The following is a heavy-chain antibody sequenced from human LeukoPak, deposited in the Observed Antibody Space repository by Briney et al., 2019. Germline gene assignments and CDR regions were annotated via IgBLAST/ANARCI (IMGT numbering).Heavy chain of an antibody. Sequence: SETLSLTCTVSGGSITSYYWSWIRQPPGKGLEWIGYIFYSGSTNYNPSLKSRVTISVDTSKNQFSLNLTSVTAADTAVYFCARSPLRDGYLRDSWGQGPLVTVSS. J-gene: IGHJ4*02. CDR3: ARSPLRDGYLRDS. V-gene: IGHV4-59*08. CDR2: IFYSGST. D-gene: IGHD5-24*01. CDR1: GGSITSYY.